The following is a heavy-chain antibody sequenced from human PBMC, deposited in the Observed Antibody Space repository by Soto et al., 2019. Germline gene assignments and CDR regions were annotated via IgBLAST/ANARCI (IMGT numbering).Heavy chain of an antibody. CDR3: AGGGVRGVITRTRDYYGMDV. D-gene: IGHD3-10*01. V-gene: IGHV5-51*07. CDR1: GYRFTSYL. Sequence: PGESLKISCKGSGYRFTSYLIGWVHPLPGKGLEWMGIIYPGDSDTRYSPSFQGQVTISADKSISTAYLQWSSLKASDTAMYYCAGGGVRGVITRTRDYYGMDVWGQGTTVTVSS. J-gene: IGHJ6*02. CDR2: IYPGDSDT.